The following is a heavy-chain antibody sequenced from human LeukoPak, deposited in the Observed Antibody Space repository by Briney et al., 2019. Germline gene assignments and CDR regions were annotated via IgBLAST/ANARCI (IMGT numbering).Heavy chain of an antibody. J-gene: IGHJ4*02. CDR3: ARALVLLLVDTPFHYYFDY. D-gene: IGHD5-18*01. Sequence: GGSLRLSCEVSGFTYSNYNMNWVRQAPGKGLEWVSSISSSSTYIYYADSVKGRFTISRDNAKNSLYLQMNSLRAEDTAVYYCARALVLLLVDTPFHYYFDYWGQGTLVTVSS. CDR1: GFTYSNYN. CDR2: ISSSSTYI. V-gene: IGHV3-21*04.